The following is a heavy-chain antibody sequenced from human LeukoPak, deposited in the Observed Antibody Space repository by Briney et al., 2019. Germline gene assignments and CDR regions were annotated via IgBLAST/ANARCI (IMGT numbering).Heavy chain of an antibody. Sequence: GGSLRLSCAASGFTFSNYGMSWVRQAPGKGLEWVASIKQDGSEKFYVDSVKGRFTISRDNSKNTLYLQMNSLRAEDTAVYYCARNFNWGQGTLVTVSS. V-gene: IGHV3-7*03. CDR3: ARNFN. J-gene: IGHJ4*02. D-gene: IGHD1-14*01. CDR1: GFTFSNYG. CDR2: IKQDGSEK.